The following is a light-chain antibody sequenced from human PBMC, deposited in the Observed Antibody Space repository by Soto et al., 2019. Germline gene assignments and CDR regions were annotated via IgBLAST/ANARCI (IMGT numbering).Light chain of an antibody. CDR2: GAA. CDR3: QQYSDSPQT. V-gene: IGKV3-20*01. CDR1: ESVDSNY. Sequence: EIVLTQSPGTLSLSPGERATLSCRATESVDSNYLAWYQQKPGQAPRLLIYGAASRATGTPDRFSGSGSGTDFILTISRLDPEDSAVYYCQQYSDSPQTFGQGTKAEIK. J-gene: IGKJ1*01.